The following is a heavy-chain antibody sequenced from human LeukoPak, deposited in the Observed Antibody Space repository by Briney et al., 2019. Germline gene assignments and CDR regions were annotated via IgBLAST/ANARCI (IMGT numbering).Heavy chain of an antibody. CDR1: AGSISTYY. D-gene: IGHD1-1*01. V-gene: IGHV4-59*01. CDR3: ARANWVHDC. Sequence: PSQTLSLTCTVSAGSISTYYGSWIRQPPGKGLEWIGYIYYTGSTTYNPSLKSRVTISVDTSKNQFSLRLSSVAAADTAVYYCARANWVHDCWGQGTLVTVSS. CDR2: IYYTGST. J-gene: IGHJ4*02.